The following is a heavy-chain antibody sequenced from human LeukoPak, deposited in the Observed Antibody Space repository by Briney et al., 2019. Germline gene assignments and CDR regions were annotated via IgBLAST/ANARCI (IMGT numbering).Heavy chain of an antibody. Sequence: ASVKVSCKASGYTFTSYYMHWVRQAPGQGLEWMGWISAYNGNTNYAQKLQGRVTMTTDTSTSTAYMELRSLRSDDTAVYYCARELVRGVISHWGQGTLVTVSS. CDR2: ISAYNGNT. V-gene: IGHV1-18*04. CDR3: ARELVRGVISH. J-gene: IGHJ4*02. D-gene: IGHD3-10*01. CDR1: GYTFTSYY.